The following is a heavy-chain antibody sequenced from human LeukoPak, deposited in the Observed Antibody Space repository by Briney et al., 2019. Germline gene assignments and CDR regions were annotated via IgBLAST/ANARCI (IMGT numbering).Heavy chain of an antibody. CDR1: GFTFSSYS. Sequence: PGGSLRLSRAASGFTFSSYSMNWVRQAPGKGLEWVSLIDRGSNTYYADSVKGRFTISRDTSNNALYLQMNSLRVDDTAVYYCARDSCSLTMCFGYFDHWGQGSLVTVSS. CDR2: IDRGSNT. CDR3: ARDSCSLTMCFGYFDH. V-gene: IGHV3-53*01. D-gene: IGHD2-2*01. J-gene: IGHJ4*02.